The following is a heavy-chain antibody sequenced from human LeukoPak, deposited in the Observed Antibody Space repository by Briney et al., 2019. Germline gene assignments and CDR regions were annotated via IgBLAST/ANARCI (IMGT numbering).Heavy chain of an antibody. J-gene: IGHJ4*02. CDR1: GYTFTGYY. D-gene: IGHD2-2*01. V-gene: IGHV1-2*02. Sequence: GSVKVSCKASGYTFTGYYIHWVRQAPGQGLEWMGWNKPSNGDTRYAQKFQGRVTMTRDTSISTVYLELSGLRSDDTAVYYCARYCTTATCSEGDVYWGQGTLVTVSS. CDR3: ARYCTTATCSEGDVY. CDR2: NKPSNGDT.